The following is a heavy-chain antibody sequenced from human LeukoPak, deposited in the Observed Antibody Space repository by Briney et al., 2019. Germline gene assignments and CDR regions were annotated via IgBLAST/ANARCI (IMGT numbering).Heavy chain of an antibody. CDR1: GGSISSYY. Sequence: SETLSLTCTVSGGSISSYYWSWFRQPPGKGLEWIGYIYYSGSTNYNPSLKSRVTISVDTSKNQFSLKLSSVTAADTAVYYCARGVFGESPYWFDPWGQGTLVTVSS. V-gene: IGHV4-59*01. D-gene: IGHD3-10*02. J-gene: IGHJ5*02. CDR3: ARGVFGESPYWFDP. CDR2: IYYSGST.